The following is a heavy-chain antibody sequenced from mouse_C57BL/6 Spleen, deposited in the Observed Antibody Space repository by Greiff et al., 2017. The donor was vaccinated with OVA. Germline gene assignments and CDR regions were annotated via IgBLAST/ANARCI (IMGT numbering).Heavy chain of an antibody. J-gene: IGHJ1*03. CDR2: IYPRDGST. D-gene: IGHD2-4*01. CDR1: GYTFTDHT. CDR3: VSSLINYDYGVGYFDV. Sequence: QVHVKQSDAELVKPGASVKISCKVSGYTFTDHTIHWIKQTPEQGLEWIGYIYPRDGSTKYNEKFKGTATFTADTSSSTAYRQLNSQTYEESAVYICVSSLINYDYGVGYFDVWGKGTTVTVSS. V-gene: IGHV1-78*01.